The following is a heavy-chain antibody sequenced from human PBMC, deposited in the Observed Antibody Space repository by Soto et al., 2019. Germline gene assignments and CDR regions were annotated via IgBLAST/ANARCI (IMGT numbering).Heavy chain of an antibody. J-gene: IGHJ6*02. Sequence: PSETLSLTCTVSGGSISSSSYYWGWIRQPPGKGLEWIGSIYYSGSTYYNPSLKSRVTISVDTSKNQFSLKLSSVTAADTAAYYCARPWVRYYDSSGLYGMDVWGQGTTVTVSS. V-gene: IGHV4-39*01. D-gene: IGHD3-22*01. CDR1: GGSISSSSYY. CDR2: IYYSGST. CDR3: ARPWVRYYDSSGLYGMDV.